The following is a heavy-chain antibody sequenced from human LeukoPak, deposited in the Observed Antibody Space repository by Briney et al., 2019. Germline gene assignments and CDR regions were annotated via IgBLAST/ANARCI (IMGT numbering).Heavy chain of an antibody. Sequence: GGSLRLSCAASGFTFSSYWMHWVRQAPGKGLVWVSRINSDGSSTSYADSVKGRFTISRDNAKNTLYLQMNSLRAEDTAVYYCASKRGYSYGGYFDYWGQGTLVTVSS. CDR1: GFTFSSYW. D-gene: IGHD5-18*01. CDR3: ASKRGYSYGGYFDY. CDR2: INSDGSST. V-gene: IGHV3-74*01. J-gene: IGHJ4*02.